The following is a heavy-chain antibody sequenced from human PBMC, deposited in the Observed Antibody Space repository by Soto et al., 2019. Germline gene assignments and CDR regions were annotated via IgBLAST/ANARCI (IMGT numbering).Heavy chain of an antibody. J-gene: IGHJ4*02. CDR3: ARDFSSRSIAVACSCEY. CDR2: INAGNGNT. CDR1: GYTFTSYA. V-gene: IGHV1-3*01. Sequence: ASVKVSCKASGYTFTSYAMHWVRQAPGERLEWMGWINAGNGNTKYSQKFQRRVTITRDTSASTAYIELSSLRSEDTAVYYCARDFSSRSIAVACSCEYWGKGTLVSVSS. D-gene: IGHD6-19*01.